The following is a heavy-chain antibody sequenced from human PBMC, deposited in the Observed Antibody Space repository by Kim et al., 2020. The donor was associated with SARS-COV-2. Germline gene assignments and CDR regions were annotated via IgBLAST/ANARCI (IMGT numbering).Heavy chain of an antibody. CDR3: ASGGSYSGYNWFDP. D-gene: IGHD1-26*01. Sequence: SETLSLTCTVSGGSISSSSYYWGWIRQPPGKGLEWIGSIYYSGSTYYNPSLKSRVTISVDTSKNQFSLKLSSVTAADTAVYYCASGGSYSGYNWFDPWGQGTLVTVSS. CDR1: GGSISSSSYY. V-gene: IGHV4-39*01. J-gene: IGHJ5*02. CDR2: IYYSGST.